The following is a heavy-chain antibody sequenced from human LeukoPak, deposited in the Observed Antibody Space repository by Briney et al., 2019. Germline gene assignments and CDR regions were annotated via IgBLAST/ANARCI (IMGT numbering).Heavy chain of an antibody. D-gene: IGHD3-22*01. J-gene: IGHJ4*02. CDR3: ARSPFRDSSGYYYGLGDY. CDR1: GFTFSDYS. Sequence: GGSLRLSCAASGFTFSDYSVNWVRQAPGKGLEWVSSISSSSYIHYADSVKGRFTISRDNAKNSLYLQMNSLRAEDTAVYYCARSPFRDSSGYYYGLGDYWGQGTLVTVSS. CDR2: ISSSSYI. V-gene: IGHV3-69-1*01.